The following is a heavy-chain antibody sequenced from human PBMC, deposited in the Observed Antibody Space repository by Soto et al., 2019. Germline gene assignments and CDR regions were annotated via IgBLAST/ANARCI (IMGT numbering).Heavy chain of an antibody. Sequence: EVQLLESGGGLVQPGGSLRLSCAASGFTFRTYAMSWVRQAPGKGLEWVSAISDTGGNTYDADSVKGRFTISRDNSKNTLYLQMSSLRVEDTAIHYCATGLDCSGGRCRNWYFDLWGRGTLVTVSS. J-gene: IGHJ2*01. CDR1: GFTFRTYA. V-gene: IGHV3-23*01. CDR2: ISDTGGNT. CDR3: ATGLDCSGGRCRNWYFDL. D-gene: IGHD2-15*01.